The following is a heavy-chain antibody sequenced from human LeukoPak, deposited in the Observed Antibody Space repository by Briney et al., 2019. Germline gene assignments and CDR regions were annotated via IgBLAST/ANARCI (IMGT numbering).Heavy chain of an antibody. CDR3: ARDVNWKDYYYYYGMDV. V-gene: IGHV1-18*01. CDR2: ISAYNGNT. CDR1: GYTFTSYG. Sequence: ASVKVSCTASGYTFTSYGISWVRQAPGQGLEWMGWISAYNGNTKYAQKLQGRVTMTTDTSTSTAYMELRSLRSDDTAVYYCARDVNWKDYYYYYGMDVWGQGTTVTVSS. D-gene: IGHD1-1*01. J-gene: IGHJ6*02.